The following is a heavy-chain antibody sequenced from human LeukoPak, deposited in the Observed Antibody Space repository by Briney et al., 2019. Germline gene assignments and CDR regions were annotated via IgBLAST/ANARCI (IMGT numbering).Heavy chain of an antibody. CDR3: ARDRWRTAMAGDAFDI. J-gene: IGHJ3*02. V-gene: IGHV4-30-4*08. CDR1: GGSISSGDYY. Sequence: SETLSLTCTVSGGSISSGDYYWSWIRQPPGKGLEWIGYIYYSGSTYYNPSLKSRVTISVDTSKNQFSLELSSVTAADTAVYYCARDRWRTAMAGDAFDIWGQGTMVTVSS. CDR2: IYYSGST. D-gene: IGHD5-18*01.